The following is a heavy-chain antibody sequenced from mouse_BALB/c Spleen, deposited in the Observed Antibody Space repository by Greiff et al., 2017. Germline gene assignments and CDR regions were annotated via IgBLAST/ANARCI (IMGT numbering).Heavy chain of an antibody. CDR1: GYSITSDYA. J-gene: IGHJ4*01. CDR3: ARATYYYGSSYAMDY. Sequence: EVKLVESGPGLVKPSQSLSLTCTVTGYSITSDYAWNWIRQFPGNKLEWMGYISYSGSTSYNPSLKSRISITRDTSKNQFFLQLNSVTTEDTATYYCARATYYYGSSYAMDYWGQGTSVTVSS. V-gene: IGHV3-2*02. D-gene: IGHD1-1*01. CDR2: ISYSGST.